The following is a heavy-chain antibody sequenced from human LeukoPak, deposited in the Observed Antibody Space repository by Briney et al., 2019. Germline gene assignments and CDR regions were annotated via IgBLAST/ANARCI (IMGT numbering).Heavy chain of an antibody. CDR2: IYYSGST. J-gene: IGHJ3*02. V-gene: IGHV4-59*12. CDR3: ARRTVVNAFDI. CDR1: GGSISSYY. D-gene: IGHD4-23*01. Sequence: SETLSLTCTVSGGSISSYYWSWIRQPPGKGLEWIGYIYYSGSTNYNPSLKSRVTISVDTSKNQFSLKLSSVTAADTAVYYCARRTVVNAFDIWGQGTMATVSS.